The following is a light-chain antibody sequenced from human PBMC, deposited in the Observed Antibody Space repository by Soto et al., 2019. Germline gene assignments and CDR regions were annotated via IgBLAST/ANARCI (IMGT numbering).Light chain of an antibody. CDR3: QQYGISPFT. Sequence: EVALTQSPGTLSLSPGARVTLSCRASQFVSSTYLAWYQQRPGQAPRLLIYGASSRATGIPDRFSGGGSETDFTLTISRLESEDSAVYYCQQYGISPFTFGGGTKVDIK. J-gene: IGKJ4*01. V-gene: IGKV3-20*01. CDR1: QFVSSTY. CDR2: GAS.